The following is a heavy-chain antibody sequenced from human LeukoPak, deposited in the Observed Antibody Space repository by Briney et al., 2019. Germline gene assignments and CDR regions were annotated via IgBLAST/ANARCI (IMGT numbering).Heavy chain of an antibody. D-gene: IGHD4-17*01. CDR1: GFTFSSYA. CDR2: ISYDGSNK. J-gene: IGHJ4*02. CDR3: ARDYGRAFDY. Sequence: GRSLRLSCAASGFTFSSYAMHWVRQAPGKGLEWVAVISYDGSNKYYADSVKGRFTISRDNSKNTLYLQMNSLRAEDTAVYYCARDYGRAFDYWGQGTLVTVSS. V-gene: IGHV3-30-3*01.